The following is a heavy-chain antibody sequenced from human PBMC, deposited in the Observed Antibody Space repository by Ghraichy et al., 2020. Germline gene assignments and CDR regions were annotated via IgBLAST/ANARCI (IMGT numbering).Heavy chain of an antibody. CDR1: GYSFTTYW. Sequence: GESLNISCKGSGYSFTTYWIAWVRQMPGKGLEWMGIIYPGDSETRYSPPFQGQVTISADKSTTTAYLQWSSLKASDTAIYYCARAASRGWYAPKRNYGDIAVWGQGTPVTVSS. J-gene: IGHJ6*02. D-gene: IGHD6-19*01. CDR3: ARAASRGWYAPKRNYGDIAV. CDR2: IYPGDSET. V-gene: IGHV5-51*01.